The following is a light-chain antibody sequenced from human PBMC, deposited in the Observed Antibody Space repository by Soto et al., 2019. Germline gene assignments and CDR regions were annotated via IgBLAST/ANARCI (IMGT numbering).Light chain of an antibody. J-gene: IGKJ5*01. CDR1: QSVSSSY. CDR3: QQHGSSPPIT. CDR2: GAS. V-gene: IGKV3-20*01. Sequence: EIVLTQSPGTLSLSTGERATLSCRASQSVSSSYLAWYQQKPGQAPRLLIYGASSRATGIPDRFSGSGSGTDFTLTISRLEPEDFAVYYCQQHGSSPPITFGQGTRLEIK.